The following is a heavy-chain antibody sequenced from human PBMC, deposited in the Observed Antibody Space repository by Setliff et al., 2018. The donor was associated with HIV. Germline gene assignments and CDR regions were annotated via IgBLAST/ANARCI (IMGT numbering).Heavy chain of an antibody. CDR3: ARARRDSYDRGRRNHYYIDV. Sequence: GASVKVSCKASGYTFTDYYMHWVRQAPGQGLEWMGWIHPSSGGTNYAQKFQGRVTMTRDTSISTAYMELSRLRSDDTAVYYCARARRDSYDRGRRNHYYIDVWGKGTTVTVSS. D-gene: IGHD3-22*01. CDR1: GYTFTDYY. J-gene: IGHJ6*03. CDR2: IHPSSGGT. V-gene: IGHV1-2*02.